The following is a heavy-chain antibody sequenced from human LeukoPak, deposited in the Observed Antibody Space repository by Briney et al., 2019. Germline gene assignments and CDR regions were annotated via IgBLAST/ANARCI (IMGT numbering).Heavy chain of an antibody. Sequence: SETLSLTCTVSGGSISSSSYYWGLIRQPPGKGLEWIGSIYYSGSTYYNPSLKSRVTISVDTSKNQFSLKLSSVTAADTAVYYCARGYSSSWHHPSYYYYYYMDVWGKGTTVTVSS. CDR3: ARGYSSSWHHPSYYYYYYMDV. V-gene: IGHV4-39*07. J-gene: IGHJ6*03. D-gene: IGHD6-13*01. CDR1: GGSISSSSYY. CDR2: IYYSGST.